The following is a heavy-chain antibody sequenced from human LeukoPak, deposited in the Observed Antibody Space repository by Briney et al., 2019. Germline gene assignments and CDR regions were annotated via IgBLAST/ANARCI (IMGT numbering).Heavy chain of an antibody. CDR2: IYYSGST. CDR3: ARNRDGYNSFDY. D-gene: IGHD5-24*01. Sequence: SETLSLTCTVSGGSISSGGYYWSWIRQHPGKGLEWIGHIYYSGSTFYNPSLKSRVTISVDTSKNHFSLKLSSVTAADTAVYYCARNRDGYNSFDYWGQGTLVTVSS. CDR1: GGSISSGGYY. J-gene: IGHJ4*02. V-gene: IGHV4-31*03.